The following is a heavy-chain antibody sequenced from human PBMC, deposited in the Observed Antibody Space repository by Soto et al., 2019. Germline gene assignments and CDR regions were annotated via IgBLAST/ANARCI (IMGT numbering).Heavy chain of an antibody. CDR1: GYTFTSYY. CDR3: ARGSSGITIFGVVHPPPFDP. CDR2: INPSGGST. D-gene: IGHD3-3*01. J-gene: IGHJ5*02. Sequence: ASVKVSCKASGYTFTSYYMHGVRQAPGQGLEWMGIINPSGGSTSYAQKFQGRVTMTRDTSTSTVYMELSSLRSEDTAVYYCARGSSGITIFGVVHPPPFDPWGQGTLVTVS. V-gene: IGHV1-46*01.